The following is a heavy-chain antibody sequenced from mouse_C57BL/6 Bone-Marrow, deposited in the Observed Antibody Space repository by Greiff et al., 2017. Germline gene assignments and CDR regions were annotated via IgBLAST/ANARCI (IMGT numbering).Heavy chain of an antibody. Sequence: EVQLQQSGAELVRPGASVKLSCTASGFNIKDYYMHWVKQRPEQGLEWIGRIDPEDGDTEYAPKFQGKATMTADTSSNTAYLQLSSLTSEDTAVYYCTTSNYYGSSPHWYFDVWGTGTTVTVSS. D-gene: IGHD1-1*01. CDR1: GFNIKDYY. V-gene: IGHV14-1*01. CDR2: IDPEDGDT. J-gene: IGHJ1*03. CDR3: TTSNYYGSSPHWYFDV.